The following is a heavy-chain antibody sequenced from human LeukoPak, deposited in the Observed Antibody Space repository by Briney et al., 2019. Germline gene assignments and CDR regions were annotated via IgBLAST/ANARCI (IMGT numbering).Heavy chain of an antibody. D-gene: IGHD3-10*01. CDR1: GFTVSSNY. CDR3: AKGDGSESYYKHF. CDR2: IGGSGYYK. Sequence: GGSLRLSCAASGFTVSSNYMSWVRQAPGKGLEWVSSIGGSGYYKYRADSVRGRFTVSRDNSASTLYLQMNSLRPEDTAVYYCAKGDGSESYYKHFWGQGTLVTVSS. J-gene: IGHJ4*02. V-gene: IGHV3-23*01.